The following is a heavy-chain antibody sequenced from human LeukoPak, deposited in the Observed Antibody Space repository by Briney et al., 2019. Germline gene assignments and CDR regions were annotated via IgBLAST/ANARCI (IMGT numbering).Heavy chain of an antibody. CDR2: ISGTGAST. J-gene: IGHJ4*02. CDR3: AKDLNTNYYDSSGGFDY. D-gene: IGHD3-22*01. CDR1: GFTFGSYA. V-gene: IGHV3-23*01. Sequence: GGSLRLSCAASGFTFGSYAMNWVRQAPGKGLEWVSTISGTGASTYYADSVKGRFTISRDNSKNTLYLQMNSLRAEDTAVYYCAKDLNTNYYDSSGGFDYWGQGTLVTVSS.